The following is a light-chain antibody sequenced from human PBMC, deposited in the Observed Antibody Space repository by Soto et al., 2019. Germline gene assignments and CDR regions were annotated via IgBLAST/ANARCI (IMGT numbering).Light chain of an antibody. CDR2: AAS. Sequence: DIPMTQSPSSLSASVGDRVTITCRASQNIKSYLNWYQQKPGKAPKVLIYAASSLQSGVPSRFSGSGSGTDFTLTISSLQPEDFATYYCQQSYNLLTFGGGTKVEIK. CDR1: QNIKSY. V-gene: IGKV1-39*01. CDR3: QQSYNLLT. J-gene: IGKJ4*01.